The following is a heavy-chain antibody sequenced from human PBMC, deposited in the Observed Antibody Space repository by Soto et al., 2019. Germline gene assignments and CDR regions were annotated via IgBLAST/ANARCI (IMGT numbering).Heavy chain of an antibody. CDR1: GFTFSNAW. J-gene: IGHJ6*03. V-gene: IGHV3-15*01. CDR2: IKSKTDGGTT. Sequence: GGSLRLSCAASGFTFSNAWMSWVRQAPGKGLEWVGRIKSKTDGGTTDYAAPVKGRFTISRDDSKNTLYLQMNSLKTEDTAVYYCTTETIVVVPAFHYYMDVWGKGTTVTVSS. D-gene: IGHD2-2*01. CDR3: TTETIVVVPAFHYYMDV.